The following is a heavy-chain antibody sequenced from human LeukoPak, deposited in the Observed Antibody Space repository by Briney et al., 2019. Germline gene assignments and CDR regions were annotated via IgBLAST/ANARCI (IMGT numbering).Heavy chain of an antibody. CDR3: AASGGMGDY. J-gene: IGHJ4*02. D-gene: IGHD2-15*01. CDR1: GFTFSSYW. V-gene: IGHV3-7*03. CDR2: IKQDGSEK. Sequence: QPGGSLRLSCAASGFTFSSYWMSWVRQARGKGLEWVANIKQDGSEKYYVDSVKGRFTISRDNAKNSLSLQMNSLRAEDTAVYYCAASGGMGDYWGQGTLVTVSS.